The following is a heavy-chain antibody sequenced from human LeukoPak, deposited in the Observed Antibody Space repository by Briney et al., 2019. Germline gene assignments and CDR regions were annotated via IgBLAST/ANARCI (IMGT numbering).Heavy chain of an antibody. CDR3: AREGSYGEIDY. CDR1: GGSLSSYY. D-gene: IGHD1-26*01. Sequence: SETPSLTCTVSGGSLSSYYWRWIRQPPGKGLEWIGYIYYSGSTNYNPSLKSRVTISVDTSKNQFSLKLSSVTAADTAVYYCAREGSYGEIDYWGQGTLVTVSS. V-gene: IGHV4-59*01. J-gene: IGHJ4*02. CDR2: IYYSGST.